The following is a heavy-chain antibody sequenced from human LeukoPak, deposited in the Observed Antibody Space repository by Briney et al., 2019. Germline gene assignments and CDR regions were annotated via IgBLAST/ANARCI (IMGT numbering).Heavy chain of an antibody. CDR1: GFTFSSYS. D-gene: IGHD4-17*01. CDR3: ARGEDYGDYFDY. CDR2: IYSGGST. V-gene: IGHV3-53*01. Sequence: GGSLRPSCAASGFTFSSYSMNWVRQAPGKGLEWVSVIYSGGSTYYADSVKGRFTISRDNSKNTLYLQMNSLRVEDTAVYYCARGEDYGDYFDYWGQGTLVTVSS. J-gene: IGHJ4*02.